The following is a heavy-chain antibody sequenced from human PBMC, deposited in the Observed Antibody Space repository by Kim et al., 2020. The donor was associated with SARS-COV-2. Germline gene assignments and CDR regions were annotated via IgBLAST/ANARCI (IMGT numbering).Heavy chain of an antibody. V-gene: IGHV3-11*05. CDR2: ISSSSYT. J-gene: IGHJ4*02. D-gene: IGHD2-2*02. Sequence: GGSLRLSCAASGFTFSDYYMSWIRQAPGKGLEWVSYISSSSYTNYADSVKGRFTIYRDNAKNSLYLQMNSLRAEDTAVYYCARDRGIVVVPAAISDYWGQGTLVTVSS. CDR1: GFTFSDYY. CDR3: ARDRGIVVVPAAISDY.